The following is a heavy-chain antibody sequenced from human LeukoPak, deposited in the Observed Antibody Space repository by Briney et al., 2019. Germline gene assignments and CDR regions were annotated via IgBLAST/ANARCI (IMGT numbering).Heavy chain of an antibody. CDR2: FDPEDGET. J-gene: IGHJ4*02. D-gene: IGHD2-15*01. Sequence: ASVKVSCKVSGYTLTELSMHWVRQAPGKGLEWMGGFDPEDGETIYAQKFQGRVTMTEDTSTDAAYMELSSLRSEDTAVYYCATVLGYCSGGSCYSEGVSYFDYWGQGTLVTVSS. V-gene: IGHV1-24*01. CDR3: ATVLGYCSGGSCYSEGVSYFDY. CDR1: GYTLTELS.